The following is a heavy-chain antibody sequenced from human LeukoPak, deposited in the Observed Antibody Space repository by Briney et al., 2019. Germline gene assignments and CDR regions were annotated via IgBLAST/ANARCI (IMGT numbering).Heavy chain of an antibody. J-gene: IGHJ4*02. CDR1: GFTFSDYW. D-gene: IGHD3-10*01. Sequence: GGSLRLSCAASGFTFSDYWIHWARQAPGKGLVWVSRINTDGSITNYADSVKGRFSISRDNAKNTLYLQMSSLRAEDTAVYYCARDRGPRTGFMVREAYDYWGQGTLVTVSS. V-gene: IGHV3-74*01. CDR2: INTDGSIT. CDR3: ARDRGPRTGFMVREAYDY.